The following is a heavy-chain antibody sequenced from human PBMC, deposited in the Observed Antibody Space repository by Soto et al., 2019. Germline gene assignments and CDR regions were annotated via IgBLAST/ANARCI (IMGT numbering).Heavy chain of an antibody. D-gene: IGHD3-10*01. CDR2: ISDGGDLT. V-gene: IGHV3-23*01. Sequence: GGSLRLFWAASGFAVSGHPMSWVRQAPEKGLEWVAGISDGGDLTYNADSVRGRFTISRDNSRNTLYLQMNSLRAEDTAVYYCARRVIGSSRAFDIWGQGTMVTVSS. J-gene: IGHJ3*02. CDR3: ARRVIGSSRAFDI. CDR1: GFAVSGHP.